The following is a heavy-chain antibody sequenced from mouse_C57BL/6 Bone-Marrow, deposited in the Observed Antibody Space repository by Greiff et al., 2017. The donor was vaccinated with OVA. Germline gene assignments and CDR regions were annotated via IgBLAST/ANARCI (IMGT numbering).Heavy chain of an antibody. CDR2: IHPNSGST. CDR1: GYTFTSYW. J-gene: IGHJ3*01. CDR3: ARGCTWFAY. Sequence: QVQLQQPGAELVKPGASVKLSCKASGYTFTSYWMHWVKQRPGQGLEWIGMIHPNSGSTNYNEKFKSKATLTVDKSSSTAYMQLSSLTSEDAAVYYCARGCTWFAYWGQGTLVTVSA. V-gene: IGHV1-64*01.